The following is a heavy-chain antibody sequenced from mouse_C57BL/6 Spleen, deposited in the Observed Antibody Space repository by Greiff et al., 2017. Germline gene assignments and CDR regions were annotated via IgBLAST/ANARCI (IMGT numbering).Heavy chain of an antibody. CDR2: ISSGSSTI. CDR1: GFTFSDYG. CDR3: AIDGPWFAY. V-gene: IGHV5-17*01. Sequence: EVQLVESGGGLVKPGGSLKLSCAASGFTFSDYGMHWVRQAPEKGLEWVAYISSGSSTIYNADTVKGRFTISRDNAKNTLFLQMTSLRSEDTAMYYCAIDGPWFAYWGQGTLVTVSA. J-gene: IGHJ3*01. D-gene: IGHD2-3*01.